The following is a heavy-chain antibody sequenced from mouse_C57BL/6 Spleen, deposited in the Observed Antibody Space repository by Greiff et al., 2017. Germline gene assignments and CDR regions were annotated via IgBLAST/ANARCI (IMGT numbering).Heavy chain of an antibody. Sequence: VQLQQSGAELVKPGASVKISCKASGYAFSSYWMNWVKQRPGKGLEWIGQIYPGDGDTNYNGKFKGKATLTADKSSSTAYMQLSSLTSEDSAVYFCAISTTVVDWYFDVWGTGTTVTVSS. V-gene: IGHV1-80*01. CDR2: IYPGDGDT. CDR3: AISTTVVDWYFDV. D-gene: IGHD1-1*01. CDR1: GYAFSSYW. J-gene: IGHJ1*03.